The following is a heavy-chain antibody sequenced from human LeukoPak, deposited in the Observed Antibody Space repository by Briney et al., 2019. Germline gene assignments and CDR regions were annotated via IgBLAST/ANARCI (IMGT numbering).Heavy chain of an antibody. CDR3: ARDRCGELTLYYFDY. CDR2: INPNRGGT. CDR1: GYTFTGYY. D-gene: IGHD3-10*01. J-gene: IGHJ4*02. Sequence: ASVKVSCKASGYTFTGYYIHWVRQAPGQGVEWMGWINPNRGGTNYAQKFQGTVTMTSDTSISTAYMELSRLRSDDTAVYYCARDRCGELTLYYFDYWGQGTLVTVSS. V-gene: IGHV1-2*02.